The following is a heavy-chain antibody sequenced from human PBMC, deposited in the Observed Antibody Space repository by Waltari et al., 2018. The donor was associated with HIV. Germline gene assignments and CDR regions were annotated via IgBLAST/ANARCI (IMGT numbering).Heavy chain of an antibody. J-gene: IGHJ4*02. CDR1: GYTFTSYG. CDR3: ARVRSSSWSPWYIDY. Sequence: QVQLVQSGAEVKKPGASVKVSCKASGYTFTSYGISWVRQAPGQGLEWMGWSSSYNGNTKYGQKLQGRVTMTTDTSTNTAYMELRSLRSDDTAVYYCARVRSSSWSPWYIDYWGQGTPVTVSS. D-gene: IGHD6-13*01. V-gene: IGHV1-18*01. CDR2: SSSYNGNT.